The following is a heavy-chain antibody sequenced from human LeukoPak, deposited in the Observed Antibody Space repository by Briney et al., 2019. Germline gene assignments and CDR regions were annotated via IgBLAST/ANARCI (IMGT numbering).Heavy chain of an antibody. Sequence: GRSLRLSCAASGFTFRTYGMHWVRQAPGKGLEWVAVIVHDGRNKYYGDSVKGRFTISRDNSKNMVYLQMNSLRAEDTARYYCAKDYGPEYASGSSYFDSRGQGTPVTVSS. CDR1: GFTFRTYG. V-gene: IGHV3-30*18. J-gene: IGHJ4*02. D-gene: IGHD3-10*01. CDR3: AKDYGPEYASGSSYFDS. CDR2: IVHDGRNK.